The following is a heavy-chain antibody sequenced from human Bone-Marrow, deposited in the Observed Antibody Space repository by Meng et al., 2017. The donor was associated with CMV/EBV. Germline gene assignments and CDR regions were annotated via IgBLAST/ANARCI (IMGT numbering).Heavy chain of an antibody. CDR2: INPNSGGT. J-gene: IGHJ6*02. Sequence: ASVKVSCKASGYTFTGYFMHWVRQAPGQGLEWMGWINPNSGGTNYAQEFQGRVTMTGDTSISTAYMELSGLRSDDTAVYYCARDNYDFWSGHSLILGYGMDVWGQGTTVTVSS. CDR1: GYTFTGYF. CDR3: ARDNYDFWSGHSLILGYGMDV. D-gene: IGHD3-3*01. V-gene: IGHV1-2*02.